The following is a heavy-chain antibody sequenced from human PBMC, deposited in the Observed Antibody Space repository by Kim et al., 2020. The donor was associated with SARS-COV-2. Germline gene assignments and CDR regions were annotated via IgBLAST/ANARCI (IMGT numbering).Heavy chain of an antibody. CDR1: GYTFTSYG. CDR3: ARYVIAARQIGYYYYGMDV. V-gene: IGHV1-18*01. Sequence: ASVKVSCKASGYTFTSYGISWVRQAPGQGLEWMGWISAYNGNTNYAQKLQGRVTMTTDTSTSTAYMELRSLRSDDTAVYYCARYVIAARQIGYYYYGMDVCGQGPTVTVSS. CDR2: ISAYNGNT. D-gene: IGHD6-6*01. J-gene: IGHJ6*02.